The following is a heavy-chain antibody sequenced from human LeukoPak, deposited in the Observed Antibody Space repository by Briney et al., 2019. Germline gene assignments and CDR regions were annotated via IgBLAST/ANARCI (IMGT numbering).Heavy chain of an antibody. Sequence: ASVKVSCKASGYTFTSYDINWVRQATGQGLEWMGWMIPNSGNTGYAQKFQGRVTITRNTSISTAYMELSSLRSEDTAVYYCARVRREQLGFNDYWGQGTLVTVSS. D-gene: IGHD6-6*01. CDR3: ARVRREQLGFNDY. J-gene: IGHJ4*02. CDR1: GYTFTSYD. CDR2: MIPNSGNT. V-gene: IGHV1-8*03.